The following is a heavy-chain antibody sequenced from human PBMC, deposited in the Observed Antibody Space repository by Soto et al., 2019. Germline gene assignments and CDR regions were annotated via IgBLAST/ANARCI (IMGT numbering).Heavy chain of an antibody. J-gene: IGHJ5*02. CDR1: GGSISSYY. V-gene: IGHV4-59*08. Sequence: SETLSLTCTVSGGSISSYYWSWIRQPPGKGLEWIGYIYYSGSTNYNPSLKSRVTISVDTSKNQFSLKLSSVTATDTAVYYCAGLTFSAVAGHFDPWGQGTLVTVSS. CDR2: IYYSGST. D-gene: IGHD6-19*01. CDR3: AGLTFSAVAGHFDP.